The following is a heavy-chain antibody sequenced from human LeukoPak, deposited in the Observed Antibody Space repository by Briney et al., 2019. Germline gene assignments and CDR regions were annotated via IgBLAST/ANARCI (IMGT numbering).Heavy chain of an antibody. D-gene: IGHD3-10*01. V-gene: IGHV3-33*03. CDR2: IWYNGDNE. CDR1: GFTFSSYA. Sequence: PGRSLRLSCEASGFTFSSYAMHWVRQAPGKGLEWVAVIWYNGDNEEYTDSVKGRFTISRDNAKNTLYLQMNSLRAEDTAVYYCATDPSGRVCDSWGQGTLVTVSS. CDR3: ATDPSGRVCDS. J-gene: IGHJ4*02.